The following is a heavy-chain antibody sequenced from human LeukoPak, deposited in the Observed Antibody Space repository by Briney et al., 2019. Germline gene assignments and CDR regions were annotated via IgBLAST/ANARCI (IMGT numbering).Heavy chain of an antibody. J-gene: IGHJ4*02. Sequence: ASVTVSCKASGYTFTGYYMHWVRQAPGQGLEWMGWINPNRGGTNYAQKFQGRVTMTRDTSISTAYMELSRLRSDDTAVYYCAREVVVITYYCDYWGQGTLVTVSS. CDR3: AREVVVITYYCDY. V-gene: IGHV1-2*02. CDR2: INPNRGGT. D-gene: IGHD3-22*01. CDR1: GYTFTGYY.